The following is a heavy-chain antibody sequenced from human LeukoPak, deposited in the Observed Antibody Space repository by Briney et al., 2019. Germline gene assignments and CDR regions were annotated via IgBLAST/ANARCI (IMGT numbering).Heavy chain of an antibody. CDR3: VRGRYRIAVAGYFQH. V-gene: IGHV4-34*01. CDR2: INHSGST. D-gene: IGHD6-19*01. Sequence: SETPSLTCDVYGGPFSGYYWSLIRQPPGNGLDWIGEINHSGSTNYNPSLKSRLTISVDTSKNQFFLKLTSVTAADTAVYYCVRGRYRIAVAGYFQHWGQGTLVTVSS. J-gene: IGHJ1*01. CDR1: GGPFSGYY.